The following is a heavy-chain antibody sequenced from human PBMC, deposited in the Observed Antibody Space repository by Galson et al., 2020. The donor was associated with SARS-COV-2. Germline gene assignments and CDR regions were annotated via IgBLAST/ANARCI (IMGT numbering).Heavy chain of an antibody. J-gene: IGHJ4*02. CDR3: ARVSIVVVVAATFDY. CDR1: GYTFTTYG. Sequence: ASVKVSCKASGYTFTTYGISWVRQAPGQGLEWMGWISASNGNTNYAQKLQGRVTMTTDTSTSTAYMELRSLRSDDTAVYYCARVSIVVVVAATFDYWGQGTLVTVSP. CDR2: ISASNGNT. D-gene: IGHD2-15*01. V-gene: IGHV1-18*01.